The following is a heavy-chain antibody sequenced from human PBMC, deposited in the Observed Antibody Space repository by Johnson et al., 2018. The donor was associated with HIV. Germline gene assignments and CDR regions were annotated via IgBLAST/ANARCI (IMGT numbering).Heavy chain of an antibody. D-gene: IGHD2-15*01. V-gene: IGHV3-30-3*01. CDR2: ISYDGNNK. CDR3: ARYCSGGSCYSVWQKNYAFDI. Sequence: VRLVESGGGVVQPGRSLRLSCAASGFTFSNYAMHWVRQAPGNGLEWVAVISYDGNNKYYADSVKGRFTISRDNSKNTLYLQLNSLRAEDTAVYYCARYCSGGSCYSVWQKNYAFDIWGQGTMVTVSS. CDR1: GFTFSNYA. J-gene: IGHJ3*02.